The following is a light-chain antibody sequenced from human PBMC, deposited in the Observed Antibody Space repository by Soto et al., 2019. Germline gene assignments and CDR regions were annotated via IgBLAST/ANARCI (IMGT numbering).Light chain of an antibody. CDR3: HQSYSTPPIT. V-gene: IGKV1-39*01. CDR1: QSISSY. CDR2: AAS. J-gene: IGKJ5*01. Sequence: DIHMNQSPSSLAAYVGDRVTITCRASQSISSYLNWYQQKPGKAPKLLIYAASSLQSGVPSRFSGSGSGTDFTLTISSLQPEDFATYYCHQSYSTPPITFGQGTRLEI.